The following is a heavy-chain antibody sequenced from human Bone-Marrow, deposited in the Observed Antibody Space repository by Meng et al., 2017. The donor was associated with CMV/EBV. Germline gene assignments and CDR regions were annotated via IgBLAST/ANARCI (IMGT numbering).Heavy chain of an antibody. CDR1: AGSISSSSYY. Sequence: GSLRLSCTVSAGSISSSSYYWGWLRQPPGKGLEWIGSTYYSGSTYYNPSLKSRVTISVDTSKNQFSLKLSSVTAADTAMYYCARALTYYDFWSGYSPNYFDYWGQGTLVTVSS. CDR3: ARALTYYDFWSGYSPNYFDY. V-gene: IGHV4-39*01. CDR2: TYYSGST. J-gene: IGHJ4*02. D-gene: IGHD3-3*01.